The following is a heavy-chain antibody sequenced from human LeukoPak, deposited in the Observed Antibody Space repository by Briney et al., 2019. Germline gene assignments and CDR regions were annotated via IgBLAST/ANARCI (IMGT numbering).Heavy chain of an antibody. CDR3: ARADGFWSGYYTEYNWFDP. J-gene: IGHJ5*02. CDR2: IYYSGST. CDR1: GGSLSSGDYY. V-gene: IGHV4-30-4*01. D-gene: IGHD3-3*01. Sequence: SETLSLTCTVSGGSLSSGDYYWSWIRQPPGKGLEWIGYIYYSGSTYYNPSLKSRVTISVDTSKNQFSLKLSSVTAADTAVYYCARADGFWSGYYTEYNWFDPWGQGTLVTVSS.